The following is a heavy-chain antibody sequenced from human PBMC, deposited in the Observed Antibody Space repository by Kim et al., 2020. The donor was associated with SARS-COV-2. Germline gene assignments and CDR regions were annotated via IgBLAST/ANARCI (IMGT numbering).Heavy chain of an antibody. CDR1: GFTVSSFG. CDR2: ISTDGSKK. CDR3: ARSVDYEF. J-gene: IGHJ4*02. D-gene: IGHD4-17*01. V-gene: IGHV3-30*03. Sequence: GGSLRLSCGASGFTVSSFGMDWVRQAPGKGLEWVAGISTDGSKKYYADSVKGRFTISKDNSQNTLSLQMNSLRIEATAVYYCARSVDYEFWGQGILVTVSS.